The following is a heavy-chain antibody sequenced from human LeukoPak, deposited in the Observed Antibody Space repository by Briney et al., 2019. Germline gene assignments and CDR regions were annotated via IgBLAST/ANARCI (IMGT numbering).Heavy chain of an antibody. CDR2: IWYDGSNK. CDR1: GFTFSSYG. J-gene: IGHJ4*02. D-gene: IGHD2-2*01. Sequence: PGRSLRLSCAASGFTFSSYGMHWVRQAPGKGLEWVAVIWYDGSNKYYADSVKGRFTISRDNSKNTLYLQMNSLRAEDTAVYYCAREYCRSTSCYGYPDCWGQGALVTVSS. CDR3: AREYCRSTSCYGYPDC. V-gene: IGHV3-33*01.